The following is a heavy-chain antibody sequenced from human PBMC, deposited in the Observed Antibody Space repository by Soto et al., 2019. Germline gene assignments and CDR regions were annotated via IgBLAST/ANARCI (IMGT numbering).Heavy chain of an antibody. Sequence: GGSLRLSCEVSGCSLSRYSMNWVRKSPGKGMEWVSFISSGTSDKYYADSVKGRFTISTDNTKNSLYLQMHSLRAEDTAVYYCSRDSSALWQPVQYLQHWGQGTQVTVSS. J-gene: IGHJ1*01. CDR1: GCSLSRYS. V-gene: IGHV3-21*01. CDR2: ISSGTSDK. CDR3: SRDSSALWQPVQYLQH. D-gene: IGHD6-6*01.